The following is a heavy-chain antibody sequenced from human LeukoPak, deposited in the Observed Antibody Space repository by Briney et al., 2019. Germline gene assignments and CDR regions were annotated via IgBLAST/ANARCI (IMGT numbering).Heavy chain of an antibody. CDR2: IYYSGST. V-gene: IGHV4-39*01. D-gene: IGHD3-10*02. J-gene: IGHJ6*02. Sequence: SGTLSLTCTVSGGSISSSTYYWGWIRQPPGKGLEWIGTIYYSGSTNYNPSLKSRVTISVDTSKNQFSLKLSSVTAADTAVYYCARHNDYYVVGGMDVWGQGTTVTVSS. CDR3: ARHNDYYVVGGMDV. CDR1: GGSISSSTYY.